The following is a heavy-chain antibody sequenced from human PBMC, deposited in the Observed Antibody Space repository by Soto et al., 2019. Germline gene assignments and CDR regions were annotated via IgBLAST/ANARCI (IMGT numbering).Heavy chain of an antibody. D-gene: IGHD2-2*01. CDR2: IKSKTDGGTT. V-gene: IGHV3-15*01. Sequence: GGSLRLSCAASVFTFSNAWMSWVRQAPGKGLEWVGRIKSKTDGGTTDYAAPVKGRFTISRDDSKNTLYLQMNSLKTEDTAVYYCTTGPLGYCSSTSCYYGAFDIWGQGTMVTVSS. CDR1: VFTFSNAW. CDR3: TTGPLGYCSSTSCYYGAFDI. J-gene: IGHJ3*02.